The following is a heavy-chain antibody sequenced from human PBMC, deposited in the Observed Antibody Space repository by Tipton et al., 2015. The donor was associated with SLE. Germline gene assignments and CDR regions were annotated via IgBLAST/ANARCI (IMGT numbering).Heavy chain of an antibody. J-gene: IGHJ4*02. CDR3: ARVGSGVDY. V-gene: IGHV4-59*01. CDR2: IYYSGST. CDR1: GGSISSYY. Sequence: TLSLTCTVSGGSISSYYWSWIRQPPGKGLEWIGYIYYSGSTNYNPSLKSRATISVDTSKNQFSLKLSSVTAADTAVYYCARVGSGVDYWGQGTLVTVSS. D-gene: IGHD3-10*01.